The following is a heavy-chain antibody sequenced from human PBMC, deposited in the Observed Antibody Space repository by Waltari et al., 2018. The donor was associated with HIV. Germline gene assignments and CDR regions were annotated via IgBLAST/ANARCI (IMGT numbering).Heavy chain of an antibody. CDR2: MSYSGNT. V-gene: IGHV4-39*01. J-gene: IGHJ5*02. CDR1: GGSLSSSRYY. D-gene: IGHD4-17*01. CDR3: ARHLTIGRFDP. Sequence: QLQLQESGPGLLKPSETLSLPCTVSGGSLSSSRYYLGWLRQPPGKGLEWIGSMSYSGNTYSNPSLKSRVSISVDTSKNQFSLKVRSVTAADTALYYCARHLTIGRFDPWGQGTLVIVSS.